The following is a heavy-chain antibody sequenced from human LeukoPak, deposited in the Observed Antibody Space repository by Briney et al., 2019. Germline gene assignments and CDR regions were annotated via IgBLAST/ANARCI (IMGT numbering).Heavy chain of an antibody. CDR1: GDSISSSY. V-gene: IGHV4-59*08. CDR2: IYKDGST. CDR3: ARRVTEGIPVNEGNWFDP. J-gene: IGHJ5*02. Sequence: AETLSLTCTVSGDSISSSYWSWIRQSPGKGLERIGRIYKDGSTIYNPSLKSRVTISIDTSRNQFSLKLTSVTAADTAVYYCARRVTEGIPVNEGNWFDPWGQGTLVTVSS. D-gene: IGHD2-2*01.